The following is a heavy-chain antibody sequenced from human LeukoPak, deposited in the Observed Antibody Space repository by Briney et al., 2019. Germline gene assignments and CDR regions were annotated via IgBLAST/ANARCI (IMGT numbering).Heavy chain of an antibody. CDR2: ISGSGGIT. V-gene: IGHV3-23*01. D-gene: IGHD3-10*01. J-gene: IGHJ4*02. CDR1: GFTFSSYA. CDR3: AKGLYYYLFDY. Sequence: GGSLRLSCEASGFTFSSYAMSWVRQAPGKGLEWVSAISGSGGITYYADPEKGRFTISRDNSKNTLYLQMNSLRAEDTAVYYCAKGLYYYLFDYWGQGTLVTVSS.